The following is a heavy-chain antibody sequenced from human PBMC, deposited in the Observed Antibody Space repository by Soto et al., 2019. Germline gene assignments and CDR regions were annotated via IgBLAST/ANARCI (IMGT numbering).Heavy chain of an antibody. J-gene: IGHJ3*02. Sequence: QLHLVQSGAVVKKPGASVTVSCSASGYPVTAYYMHWVRQAPGRGLEWMGGINPATGAAKYTQTFQGRVTMTSDTSTSTVFMEPGGLTSEDTAAFYCARGGGVGVAGSAAFDMWGQGTLVTVSS. CDR2: INPATGAA. V-gene: IGHV1-2*02. CDR3: ARGGGVGVAGSAAFDM. CDR1: GYPVTAYY. D-gene: IGHD3-3*01.